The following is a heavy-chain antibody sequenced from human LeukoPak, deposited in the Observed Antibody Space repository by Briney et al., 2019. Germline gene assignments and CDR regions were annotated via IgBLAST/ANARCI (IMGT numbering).Heavy chain of an antibody. J-gene: IGHJ5*02. V-gene: IGHV4-61*02. CDR2: IYTSGST. Sequence: SQTLSLTCTVSGGSISSGSYYWSWIRQPAGKGLEWIGRIYTSGSTNYNPSLKSRVTISVDTSKNQFSLKLSSVTAADTALYYCARGVSAAGTNWFDPWGQGTLVTVSS. D-gene: IGHD6-13*01. CDR1: GGSISSGSYY. CDR3: ARGVSAAGTNWFDP.